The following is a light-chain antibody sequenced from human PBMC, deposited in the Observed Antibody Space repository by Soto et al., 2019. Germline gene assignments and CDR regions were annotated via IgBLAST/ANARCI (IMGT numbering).Light chain of an antibody. V-gene: IGKV1-12*01. CDR3: QQASSFPLS. Sequence: DIQMTQSPSSVSASVGDRVTITCRASQDINSRLAWYQQKPGKAPKLLIYFAFNLESGVPSRFIGSGSGTDFTLTITSLQPEDFATYYCQQASSFPLSFGGGTKVDIK. CDR2: FAF. J-gene: IGKJ4*01. CDR1: QDINSR.